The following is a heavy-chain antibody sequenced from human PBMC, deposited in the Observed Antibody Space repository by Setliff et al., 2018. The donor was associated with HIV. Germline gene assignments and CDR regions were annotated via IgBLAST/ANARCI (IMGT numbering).Heavy chain of an antibody. CDR3: ARHARQSSTGFCAQAYYFKY. Sequence: SETLSLTCTVSGASISSRGYYWGWIRQAPGKGLEWIGSIYYSGTTYYTPSLKSRVTMSFDTSKNLFSLKMSSASAADTGVYYCARHARQSSTGFCAQAYYFKYWGQGTPVTVSS. J-gene: IGHJ4*02. CDR2: IYYSGTT. V-gene: IGHV4-39*01. CDR1: GASISSRGYY. D-gene: IGHD6-25*01.